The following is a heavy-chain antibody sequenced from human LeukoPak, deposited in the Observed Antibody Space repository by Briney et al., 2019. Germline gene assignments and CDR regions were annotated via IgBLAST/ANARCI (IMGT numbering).Heavy chain of an antibody. Sequence: GGSLRLSCAASPGITFSDYWMNWVRQAPGKGLEWVAIIRQDGRETLYLDSVRGRFTISRDNAKSSVYLEINSLRAEDTAVYYCARDSSNYERWFDPWGQGTLVTVSS. CDR2: IRQDGRET. D-gene: IGHD4-11*01. V-gene: IGHV3-7*01. CDR3: ARDSSNYERWFDP. J-gene: IGHJ5*02. CDR1: PGITFSDYW.